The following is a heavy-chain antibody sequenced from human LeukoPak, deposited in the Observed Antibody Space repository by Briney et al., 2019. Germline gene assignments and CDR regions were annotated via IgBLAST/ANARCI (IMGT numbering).Heavy chain of an antibody. D-gene: IGHD2-15*01. CDR3: ARRPRIYCSGGSCSNNPYYYYYMDV. J-gene: IGHJ6*03. CDR2: IYHSGST. V-gene: IGHV4-38-2*02. Sequence: SETLSLTCTVSGYSISSGYYWGWIRQPPGKGLEWIGSIYHSGSTYYNPSLKSRVTISVDTSKNQFSLKLSSLTAADTAVYYCARRPRIYCSGGSCSNNPYYYYYMDVWGKGTTVTISS. CDR1: GYSISSGYY.